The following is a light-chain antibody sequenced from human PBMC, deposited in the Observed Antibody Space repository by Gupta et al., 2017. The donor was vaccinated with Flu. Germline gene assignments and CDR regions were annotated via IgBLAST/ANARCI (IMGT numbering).Light chain of an antibody. Sequence: QSARTQPAPVAGSPGQSITISCTGTTSDIGNYTFVSLYQQHPGKGPKLLIYEVSRSPSEISGRFSGSESANTASLTISGLLAEEEAEYFCSSYVPTTNSYVFGTGTEVTVL. J-gene: IGLJ1*01. CDR1: TSDIGNYTF. CDR2: EVS. CDR3: SSYVPTTNSYV. V-gene: IGLV2-14*01.